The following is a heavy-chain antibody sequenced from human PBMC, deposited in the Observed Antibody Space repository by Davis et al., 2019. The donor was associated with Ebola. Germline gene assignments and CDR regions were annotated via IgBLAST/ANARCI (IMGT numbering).Heavy chain of an antibody. V-gene: IGHV3-23*01. CDR1: GFTFSSYA. J-gene: IGHJ6*04. CDR3: TKDLRADWGSLMDV. D-gene: IGHD3-16*01. CDR2: ISGDGDRT. Sequence: GESLKISCAASGFTFSSYAMSWVRQAPGKGLERVSGISGDGDRTYYTESVRGPFTISSDNSKNTLYLEMNSLRSEDTAVYYCTKDLRADWGSLMDVWGKGTTVTVSS.